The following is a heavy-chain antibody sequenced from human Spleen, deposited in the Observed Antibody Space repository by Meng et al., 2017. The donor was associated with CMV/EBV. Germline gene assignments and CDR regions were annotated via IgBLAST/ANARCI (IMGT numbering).Heavy chain of an antibody. D-gene: IGHD3-3*01. Sequence: ASVKVSCKASGYSFTTYGISWVRQAPGQGPEWMGWISAYNGNTNYAQKLQGRVTMTTETSTRTAYMELRSLRSDDTAVYYCAREGTLGTYDFWSGYYLDYWGQGTLVTVSS. CDR1: GYSFTTYG. V-gene: IGHV1-18*01. CDR3: AREGTLGTYDFWSGYYLDY. J-gene: IGHJ4*02. CDR2: ISAYNGNT.